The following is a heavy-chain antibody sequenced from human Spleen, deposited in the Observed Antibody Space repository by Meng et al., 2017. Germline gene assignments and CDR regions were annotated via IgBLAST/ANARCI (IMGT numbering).Heavy chain of an antibody. CDR3: ARDLRVATPSFLDY. J-gene: IGHJ4*02. Sequence: GESLKISCPVSGFTFSSYAMHWVRQSPGKGLEWVAVIWYDGSNKYYADSVKGRFTISRDNSKNTLYLQMNSLRAEDTAVYYCARDLRVATPSFLDYWGQGTLVTVSS. D-gene: IGHD5-12*01. V-gene: IGHV3-33*08. CDR1: GFTFSSYA. CDR2: IWYDGSNK.